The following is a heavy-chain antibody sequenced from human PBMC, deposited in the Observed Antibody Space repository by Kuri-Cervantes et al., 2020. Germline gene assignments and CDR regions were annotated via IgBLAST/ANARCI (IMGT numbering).Heavy chain of an antibody. CDR1: GGSISSYY. J-gene: IGHJ4*02. CDR3: ARDCFSGGTCY. V-gene: IGHV4-59*01. Sequence: SETLSLTCSVSGGSISSYYWSWIRQPPGKGLEWIGCIYYSGSTNYNPSLKSRVTISVDTSKNQLSLKLSSVTAADTAVYYCARDCFSGGTCYWGQGSLVTVSS. D-gene: IGHD2-15*01. CDR2: IYYSGST.